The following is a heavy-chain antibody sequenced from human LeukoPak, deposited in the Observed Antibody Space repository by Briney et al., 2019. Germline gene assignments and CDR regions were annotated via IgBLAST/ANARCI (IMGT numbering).Heavy chain of an antibody. D-gene: IGHD2-2*01. Sequence: GGSLRLSCAASGFTFSDHYMDWVRQAPGKGLEWLARSRDKAKSYSTEHAASVKGRFTISRDNSKNSLYLQMNSLKTEDTAVYYCARRSNTYYTFDYWGQGTLVTISS. J-gene: IGHJ4*02. CDR3: ARRSNTYYTFDY. V-gene: IGHV3-72*01. CDR1: GFTFSDHY. CDR2: SRDKAKSYST.